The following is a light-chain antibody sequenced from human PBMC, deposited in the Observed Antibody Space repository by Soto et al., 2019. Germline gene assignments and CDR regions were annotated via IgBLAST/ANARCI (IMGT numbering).Light chain of an antibody. V-gene: IGKV3-15*01. Sequence: EIVMTQSPATLYVSPGERATLSCRASQSVSSDLAWYQQKPGQAPRLLIYSASTRATGIPARFSGSRSGTEFTLTISSLQSEDFAVYYCQQYNNWPRTFGQGTKVEIK. CDR1: QSVSSD. CDR2: SAS. CDR3: QQYNNWPRT. J-gene: IGKJ1*01.